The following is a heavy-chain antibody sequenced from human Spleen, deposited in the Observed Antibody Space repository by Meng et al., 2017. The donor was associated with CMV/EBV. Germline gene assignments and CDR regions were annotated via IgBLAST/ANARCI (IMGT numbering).Heavy chain of an antibody. CDR3: ARGNYYDSSGYYGARGYYFDY. Sequence: SYADCWLRQAAGHGLEWVAGVVPICGTANYAQKFQGRVAITTDESTSTAYMELSSLRSEDTAVYYCARGNYYDSSGYYGARGYYFDYWGQGTLVTVSS. D-gene: IGHD3-22*01. J-gene: IGHJ4*02. CDR1: SYA. CDR2: VVPICGTA. V-gene: IGHV1-69*05.